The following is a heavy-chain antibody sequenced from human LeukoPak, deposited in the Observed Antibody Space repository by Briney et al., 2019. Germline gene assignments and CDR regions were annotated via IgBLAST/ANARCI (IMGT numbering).Heavy chain of an antibody. V-gene: IGHV3-48*01. CDR3: ARVGDYDYVWGSYRLWGAHAFDI. D-gene: IGHD3-16*02. CDR1: GFTFSSYS. Sequence: GGSLRLSCAASGFTFSSYSMNWVRQAPGKGLEWVSYISSSSSTIYYADSVKGRFTISRDNAKNSLYLQMNSLRAEDTAVYYCARVGDYDYVWGSYRLWGAHAFDIWGQGTMVTVSS. J-gene: IGHJ3*02. CDR2: ISSSSSTI.